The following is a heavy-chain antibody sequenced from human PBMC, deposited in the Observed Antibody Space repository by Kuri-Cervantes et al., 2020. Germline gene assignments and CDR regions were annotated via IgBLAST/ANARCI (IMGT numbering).Heavy chain of an antibody. Sequence: LRLSCTVSGGSISSGDYYWSWIRQPPGKGLEWIGYIYYSGSTYHNPSLKSRVTISVDTSKNQFSLKLSSVTAADTAVYYCARYYYDSSGYYRFDYWGQGTLVTVSS. CDR3: ARYYYDSSGYYRFDY. CDR1: GGSISSGDYY. V-gene: IGHV4-30-4*01. CDR2: IYYSGST. D-gene: IGHD3-22*01. J-gene: IGHJ4*02.